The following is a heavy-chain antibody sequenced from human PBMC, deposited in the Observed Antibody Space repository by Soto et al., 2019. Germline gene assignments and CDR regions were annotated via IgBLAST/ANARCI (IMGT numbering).Heavy chain of an antibody. CDR2: ISPDGNTK. D-gene: IGHD3-10*01. V-gene: IGHV3-30-3*01. Sequence: QVHLVESGGGVVQPGGSLRLSCAASGFTFNSYAMHWVRQTPGKGLEWVAIISPDGNTKAYADSVKGRFTISRDSSRNTLNLQMYSLRLEDTAIYFCAREGRYGSGTYRRFDYWGQGTLFTVSS. CDR3: AREGRYGSGTYRRFDY. CDR1: GFTFNSYA. J-gene: IGHJ4*02.